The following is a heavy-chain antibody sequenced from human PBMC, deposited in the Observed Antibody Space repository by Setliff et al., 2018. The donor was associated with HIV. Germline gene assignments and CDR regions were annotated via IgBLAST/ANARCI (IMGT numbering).Heavy chain of an antibody. CDR3: AKDWDITIFAVVIGGGFDF. V-gene: IGHV3-23*01. J-gene: IGHJ3*01. CDR2: ISGNGGKT. D-gene: IGHD3-3*01. Sequence: GGSLRLSCAASGFTFSAYRMNWVRQAPGKGLEWVSVISGNGGKTYFADSVKGRFTISRDNSKNTLYLQMNGLRAEDTAVYYCAKDWDITIFAVVIGGGFDFWGQGALVTVSS. CDR1: GFTFSAYR.